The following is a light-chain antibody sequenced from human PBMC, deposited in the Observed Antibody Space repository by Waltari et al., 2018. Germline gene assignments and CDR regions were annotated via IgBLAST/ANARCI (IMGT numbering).Light chain of an antibody. CDR3: QQTYSTPFT. V-gene: IGKV1-39*01. Sequence: DIQMTQSPSSLSASVGDRVTITCRASQSISSYLNWYQQKPGKVPKLLIYAASTLQSGVPSRFSVSGSGSDFTLTSSSPQPKDFATYYCQQTYSTPFTFGPGTKVDIK. J-gene: IGKJ3*01. CDR1: QSISSY. CDR2: AAS.